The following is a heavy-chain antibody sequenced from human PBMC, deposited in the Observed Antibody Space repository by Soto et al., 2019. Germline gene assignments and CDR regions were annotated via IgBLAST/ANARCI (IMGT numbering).Heavy chain of an antibody. CDR1: GFTFNDYG. D-gene: IGHD5-12*01. J-gene: IGHJ4*02. CDR3: AREGKDIVATVRPYYFDY. CDR2: INWNGGST. V-gene: IGHV3-20*04. Sequence: PGGSLRLSCAASGFTFNDYGMSWVRQAPGKGLEWVSGINWNGGSTGYADSVKGRFTISRDNAKNSLYLQMNSLRAEDTAVYYCAREGKDIVATVRPYYFDYWGQGTLVTVS.